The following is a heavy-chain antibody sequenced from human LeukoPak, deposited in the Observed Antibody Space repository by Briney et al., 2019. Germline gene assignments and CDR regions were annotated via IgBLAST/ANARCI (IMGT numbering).Heavy chain of an antibody. V-gene: IGHV3-7*01. CDR3: ARDPDPGTADY. CDR1: GFTFRSYW. Sequence: GGSLRLSCAASGFTFRSYWMSWVRQAPGKGLEWVANINADGSETYYVDSVKGRFAISRDNARNSLYLRMNSLRAEDTALYYCARDPDPGTADYWGQGTLVTVSS. D-gene: IGHD1-7*01. CDR2: INADGSET. J-gene: IGHJ4*02.